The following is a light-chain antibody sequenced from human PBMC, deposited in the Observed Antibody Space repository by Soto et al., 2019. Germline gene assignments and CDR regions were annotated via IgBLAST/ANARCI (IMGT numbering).Light chain of an antibody. CDR2: GAS. V-gene: IGKV3-20*01. J-gene: IGKJ1*01. CDR3: QHYGSSRWT. Sequence: ELVLTQSPGTLSLSPGERATLSCRASQSVTTNSFAWYQQKPGQAPRLLIYGASTRATGISDRFSGSGSGTDFTLTISGLEPEDFAVYYCQHYGSSRWTFGQGTKVEIK. CDR1: QSVTTNS.